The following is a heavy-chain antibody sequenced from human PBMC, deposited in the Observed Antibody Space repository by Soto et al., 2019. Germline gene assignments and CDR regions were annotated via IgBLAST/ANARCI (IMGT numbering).Heavy chain of an antibody. D-gene: IGHD3-3*01. V-gene: IGHV3-33*01. CDR2: IWYDGSNK. CDR1: GFTFSSYG. J-gene: IGHJ6*02. Sequence: QVQLVESGGGVVQPGRSLRLSCAASGFTFSSYGMHWVRQAPGKGLEWVAVIWYDGSNKYYADSVKGRFTISRDNSKNTLYLQMNSLRAEDTAVYYCARDSRGDFWSYYYYYGMDVWGQGTTVTVSS. CDR3: ARDSRGDFWSYYYYYGMDV.